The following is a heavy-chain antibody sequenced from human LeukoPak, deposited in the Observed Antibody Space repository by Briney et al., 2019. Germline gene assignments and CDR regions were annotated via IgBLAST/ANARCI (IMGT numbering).Heavy chain of an antibody. V-gene: IGHV4-4*07. D-gene: IGHD3-22*01. CDR1: GGSISSYY. CDR3: ARDRRVACYDSSGLFHDAFDI. CDR2: IYTSGST. Sequence: SETLSLTCTVSGGSISSYYWSWIRQPAGKGLEWIGRIYTSGSTNYNPSLKSRVTMSVDTSKNQFSLKLSSVTAADTAVYYCARDRRVACYDSSGLFHDAFDIWGQGTMVTVSS. J-gene: IGHJ3*02.